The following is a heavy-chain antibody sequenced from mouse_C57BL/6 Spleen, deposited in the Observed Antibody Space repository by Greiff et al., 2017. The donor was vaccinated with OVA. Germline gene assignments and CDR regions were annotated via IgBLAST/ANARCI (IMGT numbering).Heavy chain of an antibody. J-gene: IGHJ1*03. D-gene: IGHD1-1*01. CDR1: GYTFTSYW. CDR3: ALYYYGSSYGYFDV. V-gene: IGHV1-52*01. CDR2: LDPSDSET. Sequence: QVQLKQSGAELVRPGSSVKLSCKASGYTFTSYWMHWVKQRPIQGLEWIGNLDPSDSETHYNQKFKDKATLTVDKSSSTAYMQLSSLTSEDSAVYYCALYYYGSSYGYFDVWGTGTTVTVSS.